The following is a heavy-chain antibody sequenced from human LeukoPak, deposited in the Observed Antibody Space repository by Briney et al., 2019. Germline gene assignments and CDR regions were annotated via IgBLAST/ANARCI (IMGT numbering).Heavy chain of an antibody. CDR3: ARTRITMVRGAFDY. V-gene: IGHV1-18*01. Sequence: ASVKVSCKASGYTFTSYGISWVRQAPGQGLEWMGWISAYNGNTNYAQKLQGRVTMTTDTSTSTAYMELRSLRSDDTAVYYCARTRITMVRGAFDYWGQGTLVTVSS. CDR1: GYTFTSYG. D-gene: IGHD3-10*01. J-gene: IGHJ4*02. CDR2: ISAYNGNT.